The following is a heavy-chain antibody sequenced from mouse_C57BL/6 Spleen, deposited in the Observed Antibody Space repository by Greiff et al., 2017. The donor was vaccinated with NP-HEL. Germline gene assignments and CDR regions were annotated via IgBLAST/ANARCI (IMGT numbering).Heavy chain of an antibody. CDR3: AGSRGYYFDY. CDR1: GYTFTSYW. J-gene: IGHJ2*01. D-gene: IGHD1-1*01. V-gene: IGHV1-55*01. Sequence: QVHVKQPGAELVKPGASVKMSCKASGYTFTSYWITWVKQRPGQGLEWIGDIYPGSGSTNYNEKFKSKATLTVDKSSSTADMQLSSLTSEDSAVYYCAGSRGYYFDYWGQGTTLTVSS. CDR2: IYPGSGST.